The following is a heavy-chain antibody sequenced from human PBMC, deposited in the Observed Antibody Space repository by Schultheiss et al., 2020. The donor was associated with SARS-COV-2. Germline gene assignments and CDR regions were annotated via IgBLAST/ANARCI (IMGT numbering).Heavy chain of an antibody. J-gene: IGHJ4*02. CDR1: GFTFSSYS. Sequence: GGSLRLSCAASGFTFSSYSMNWVRQAPGKGLEWVAVISYDGSNKYYADSVKGRFTISRDNSKNTLYLQMNSLRAEDTAVYYCAKDRCRLGDCYFDYWGQGTLVTVSS. D-gene: IGHD2-21*02. CDR3: AKDRCRLGDCYFDY. CDR2: ISYDGSNK. V-gene: IGHV3-30*18.